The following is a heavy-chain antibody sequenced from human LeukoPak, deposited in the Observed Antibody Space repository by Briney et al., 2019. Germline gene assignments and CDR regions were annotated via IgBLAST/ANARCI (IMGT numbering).Heavy chain of an antibody. CDR2: IWHSGTT. Sequence: SGTLSLTCAVSGAPISSNNWWSWVRQPPGKGLEWIGEIWHSGTTNYNPSLESRVTISVDKSKNQFSLKLSSVTAADTAVYYCMGADYGGHWGQGTLVTVSS. CDR3: MGADYGGH. J-gene: IGHJ4*02. D-gene: IGHD4-17*01. V-gene: IGHV4-4*02. CDR1: GAPISSNNW.